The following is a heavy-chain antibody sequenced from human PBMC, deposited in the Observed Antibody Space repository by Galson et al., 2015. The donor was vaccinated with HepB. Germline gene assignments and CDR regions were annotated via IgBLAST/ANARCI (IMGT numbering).Heavy chain of an antibody. Sequence: SVKVSCKASGGAFSSYAISWVRQAPGQGLEWMGGIIPIFGTANYAQKFQGRVTITADESTSTAYMELSSLRSEDTAVYYCAGGYYTNGVCYNGHDYWGQGTPVTVSS. D-gene: IGHD2-8*01. V-gene: IGHV1-69*13. J-gene: IGHJ4*02. CDR1: GGAFSSYA. CDR2: IIPIFGTA. CDR3: AGGYYTNGVCYNGHDY.